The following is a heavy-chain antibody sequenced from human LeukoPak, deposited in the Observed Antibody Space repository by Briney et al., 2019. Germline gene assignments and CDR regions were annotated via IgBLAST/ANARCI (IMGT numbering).Heavy chain of an antibody. Sequence: SETLSLTCTVSDDSISDYYRGWIRQPPGKGLEWIGYFHNSGTSTYNPSLKSRVTISADTSKNQFSHKLNSLTTADTAVYYCTRGAGWLIDYWGQGILVTVSS. CDR2: FHNSGTS. CDR1: DDSISDYY. V-gene: IGHV4-59*01. J-gene: IGHJ4*02. CDR3: TRGAGWLIDY. D-gene: IGHD3-16*01.